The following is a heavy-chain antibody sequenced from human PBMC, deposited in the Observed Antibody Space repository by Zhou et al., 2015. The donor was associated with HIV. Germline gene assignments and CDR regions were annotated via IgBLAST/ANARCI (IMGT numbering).Heavy chain of an antibody. CDR1: GYTFTSYD. D-gene: IGHD3-22*01. J-gene: IGHJ4*02. Sequence: QVQLVQSGAEVRKPGASVRVSCKASGYTFTSYDINWVRQAPGQGLEWMGWINPNSGGTNYAQKFQGRVTMTRDTSISTAYMELSRLRSDDTAVYYCARDGGIRGYDSSNYWGQGTLVTVSS. CDR2: INPNSGGT. V-gene: IGHV1-2*02. CDR3: ARDGGIRGYDSSNY.